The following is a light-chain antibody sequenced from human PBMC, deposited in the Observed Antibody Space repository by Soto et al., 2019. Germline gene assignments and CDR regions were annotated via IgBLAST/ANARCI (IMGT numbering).Light chain of an antibody. Sequence: EIVLTQSPGTLSLSPGERATLSCMASQSVSSYLAWYQQKPGQAPRLLIYDASSRATGIPDRFSGSGSGTDFTLTIKRLEPEDFAVYYCQQYGNSPFTFGPGTKVDIK. CDR1: QSVSSY. J-gene: IGKJ3*01. V-gene: IGKV3-20*01. CDR2: DAS. CDR3: QQYGNSPFT.